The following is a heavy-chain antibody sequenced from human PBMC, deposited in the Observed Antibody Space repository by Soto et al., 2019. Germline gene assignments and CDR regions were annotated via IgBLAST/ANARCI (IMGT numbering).Heavy chain of an antibody. CDR2: IYYSGST. CDR1: GGSISSYY. Sequence: SETLSLTCTVSGGSISSYYWSWIRQPPGKGLEWIGYIYYSGSTNYNPSLKSRVTISVDTSKNQFSLKLNSVTAADTAVYYCARVISRGYFDYWGQGTLVTVSS. J-gene: IGHJ4*02. V-gene: IGHV4-59*01. CDR3: ARVISRGYFDY. D-gene: IGHD3-10*01.